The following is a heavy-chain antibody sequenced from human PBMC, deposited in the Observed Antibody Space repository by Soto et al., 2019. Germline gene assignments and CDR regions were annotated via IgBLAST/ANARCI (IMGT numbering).Heavy chain of an antibody. CDR2: MYYSGST. CDR1: GDCISSSSYY. Sequence: SETLSFTCTVSGDCISSSSYYWAWIRQPPGKGLELIGSMYYSGSTSYNPSLKRRVTMFVDTSKNQFSLKLSSGTAADTAVYYCARSSSRAFRFVVWVDTLDSWGQGTLVTVSS. V-gene: IGHV4-39*01. D-gene: IGHD3-3*01. CDR3: ARSSSRAFRFVVWVDTLDS. J-gene: IGHJ4*02.